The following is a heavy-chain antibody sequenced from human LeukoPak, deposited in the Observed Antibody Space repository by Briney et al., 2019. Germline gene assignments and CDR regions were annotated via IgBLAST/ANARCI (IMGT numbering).Heavy chain of an antibody. CDR2: INQDGSEK. J-gene: IGHJ5*02. CDR1: GFTFSSYW. CDR3: VRGVGVSRFNYLDP. Sequence: GGSLRLSCAASGFTFSSYWMSWVRQAPGEGLEWVANINQDGSEKYYVDSVKGRFTISRDNAKNSLYLQMNSLGDDDTAVYYCVRGVGVSRFNYLDPWGQGTLVIVSS. V-gene: IGHV3-7*02. D-gene: IGHD1-7*01.